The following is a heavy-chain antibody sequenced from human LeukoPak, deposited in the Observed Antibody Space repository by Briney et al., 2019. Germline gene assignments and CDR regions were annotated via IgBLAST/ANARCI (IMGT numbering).Heavy chain of an antibody. Sequence: PGGSLRLSCAASGFTVSSNYMSWVRQAPGKGLEWVSVIYSGGSTYYADSVKGRFTISRDNSKNTLYLQMNSLRAEDTAVYYCAKRTDYGGNSATRYYYGMDVWGQGTTVTVSS. J-gene: IGHJ6*02. D-gene: IGHD4-23*01. CDR3: AKRTDYGGNSATRYYYGMDV. CDR1: GFTVSSNY. CDR2: IYSGGST. V-gene: IGHV3-66*04.